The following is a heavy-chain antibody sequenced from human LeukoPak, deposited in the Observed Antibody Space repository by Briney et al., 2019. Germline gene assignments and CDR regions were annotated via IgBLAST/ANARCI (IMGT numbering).Heavy chain of an antibody. D-gene: IGHD1-1*01. V-gene: IGHV3-23*01. CDR1: GFTFSSYG. CDR3: AKDRTGTTGRDWVDP. CDR2: ISGSGGST. Sequence: GGSLRLSCAASGFTFSSYGMNWVRQAPGKGLEWVSSISGSGGSTYYADSVKGRFTISRDNSKNTLFLQMNSLRVEDTAVYYCAKDRTGTTGRDWVDPWGQGTLVTVSS. J-gene: IGHJ5*02.